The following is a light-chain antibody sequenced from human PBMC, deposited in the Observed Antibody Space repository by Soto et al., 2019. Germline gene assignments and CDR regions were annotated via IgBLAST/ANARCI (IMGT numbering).Light chain of an antibody. V-gene: IGLV1-44*01. J-gene: IGLJ1*01. CDR1: SSNIGSST. CDR3: AAWDDSLNGNYV. CDR2: SNN. Sequence: QSVLTQPPSASGTPGQRVTISCSGSSSNIGSSTVNWYQQLPGTAPKLLIYSNNQRPSGVPDRFSGSKSGTSASLAISGLQSEDEADYYGAAWDDSLNGNYVFGTGTKVAVL.